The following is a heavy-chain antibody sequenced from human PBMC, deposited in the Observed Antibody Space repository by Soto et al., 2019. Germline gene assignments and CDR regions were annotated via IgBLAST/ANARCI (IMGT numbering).Heavy chain of an antibody. Sequence: EVQLVESGGGLVQPGRSLRLSCAASGFTFDDYAMHWVRQAPGKGLEWVSGISWNSGSIGYADSVKGRFTISRDNANNSLYLQMNSLRAEDTALYYCAKEKYAGSYFYYYMDVWGKGTTVTVSS. CDR2: ISWNSGSI. CDR3: AKEKYAGSYFYYYMDV. J-gene: IGHJ6*03. D-gene: IGHD3-10*01. CDR1: GFTFDDYA. V-gene: IGHV3-9*01.